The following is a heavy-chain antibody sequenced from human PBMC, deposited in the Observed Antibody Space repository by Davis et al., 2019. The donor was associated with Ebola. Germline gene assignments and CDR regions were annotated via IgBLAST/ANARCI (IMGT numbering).Heavy chain of an antibody. CDR2: ISGSGGST. CDR1: GFTFSSYA. D-gene: IGHD3-16*01. V-gene: IGHV3-23*01. CDR3: AKDMKVFDY. Sequence: GESLKISCAASGFTFSSYAMSWVRQAPGKGLEWVSAISGSGGSTYYADSVKGRFTISRDNSKNTLYLQMNSLRAEDTAVYYCAKDMKVFDYWGQGTLVTVSS. J-gene: IGHJ4*02.